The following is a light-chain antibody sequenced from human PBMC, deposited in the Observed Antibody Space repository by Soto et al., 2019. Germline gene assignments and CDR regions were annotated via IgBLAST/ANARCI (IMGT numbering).Light chain of an antibody. CDR2: DAS. V-gene: IGKV3-20*01. Sequence: EILLTQSPCTLSLSPGERATLSCGASQSVRSYLAWYQQKPGQAPRLLIYDASNRATGVPERFSGSGSGTDVALTISRVEPEDCEIYFCQQYGSSPGTFGQGTKVDIK. CDR3: QQYGSSPGT. J-gene: IGKJ1*01. CDR1: QSVRSY.